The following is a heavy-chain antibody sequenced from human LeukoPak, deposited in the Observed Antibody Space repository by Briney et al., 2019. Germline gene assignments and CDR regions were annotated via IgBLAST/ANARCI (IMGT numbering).Heavy chain of an antibody. Sequence: ASVKVSCKASGYTFTGYYMHWVRQAPGQGLEWMGWINPNSGCTNYAQKFQGRVTMTRDTSISTAYMELSRLRSDDTAVYYCAREEGTGATMGFGYWGQGTLVTVSS. V-gene: IGHV1-2*02. CDR2: INPNSGCT. CDR1: GYTFTGYY. D-gene: IGHD1-26*01. J-gene: IGHJ4*02. CDR3: AREEGTGATMGFGY.